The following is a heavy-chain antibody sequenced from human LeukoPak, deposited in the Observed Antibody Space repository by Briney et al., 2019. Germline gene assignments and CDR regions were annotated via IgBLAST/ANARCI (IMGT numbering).Heavy chain of an antibody. CDR3: ARGLNGDYY. D-gene: IGHD2-21*02. Sequence: PGGSLRLSCAASGFTFSDYYMTWIRQAPGKGLEWLSYISGGSSTIYYADSVRGRFTISRDNAKNSLFLQMNSLRAEDTAVYYCARGLNGDYYWGQGTLVTVSS. J-gene: IGHJ4*02. CDR2: ISGGSSTI. V-gene: IGHV3-11*04. CDR1: GFTFSDYY.